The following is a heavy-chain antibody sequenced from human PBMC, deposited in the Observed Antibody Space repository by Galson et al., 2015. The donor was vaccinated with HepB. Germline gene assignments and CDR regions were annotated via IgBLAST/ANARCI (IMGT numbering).Heavy chain of an antibody. V-gene: IGHV3-33*01. J-gene: IGHJ6*02. CDR1: GFTFSSYG. CDR2: IWYDGSNK. CDR3: AREDASGYYYGMDV. Sequence: SLRLSCAASGFTFSSYGMHWVRQAPGKGLEWAAVIWYDGSNKYYADSVKGRFTISRDNSKNTLYLQMNSLRAEDTAVYYCAREDASGYYYGMDVWGQGTTVTVSS.